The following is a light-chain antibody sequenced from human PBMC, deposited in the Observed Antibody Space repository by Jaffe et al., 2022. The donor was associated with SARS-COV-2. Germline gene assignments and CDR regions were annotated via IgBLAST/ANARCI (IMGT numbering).Light chain of an antibody. CDR2: DAS. J-gene: IGKJ2*01. V-gene: IGKV3-20*01. CDR1: QSVSSNY. Sequence: EIVLTQSPGTLSLSPGERATLSCRASQSVSSNYLAWHQQKPGQAPRVLIYDASSRATGIPDRFSGSGSGTDFTLSISRLEPEDFAVYYCQQYGSSPYTFGQGTKLEIK. CDR3: QQYGSSPYT.